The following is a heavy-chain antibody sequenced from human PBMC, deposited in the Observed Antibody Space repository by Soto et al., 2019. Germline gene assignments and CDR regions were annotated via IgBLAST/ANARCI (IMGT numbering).Heavy chain of an antibody. J-gene: IGHJ6*02. CDR1: GFTFSSYG. Sequence: PGGSLRLSCAASGFTFSSYGMHWVRQAPGKGLEWVAVISYDGSNKYYADSVKGRFTISRDNSKNTLYLQMNSLRAEDTAVYYCAKDCSKPYNWNESYYYYGMDVWGQGTTVTVSS. D-gene: IGHD1-1*01. CDR3: AKDCSKPYNWNESYYYYGMDV. V-gene: IGHV3-30*18. CDR2: ISYDGSNK.